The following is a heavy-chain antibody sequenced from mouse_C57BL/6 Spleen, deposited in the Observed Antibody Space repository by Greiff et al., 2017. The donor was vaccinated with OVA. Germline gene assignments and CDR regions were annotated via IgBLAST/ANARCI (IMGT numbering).Heavy chain of an antibody. D-gene: IGHD1-1*01. CDR3: ARSDYYGSSYDYYAMDY. V-gene: IGHV1-55*01. J-gene: IGHJ4*01. Sequence: QVQLKQSGAELVKPGASVKMSCKASGYTFTSYWITWVKQRPGQGLEWIGDIYPGSGSTNYNEKFKSKATLTVDTSSSTAYMQLSSLTSEDSAVYYCARSDYYGSSYDYYAMDYWGQGTSVTVSS. CDR1: GYTFTSYW. CDR2: IYPGSGST.